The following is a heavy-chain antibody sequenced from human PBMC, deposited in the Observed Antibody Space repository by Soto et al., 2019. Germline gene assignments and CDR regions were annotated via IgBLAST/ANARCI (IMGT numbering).Heavy chain of an antibody. CDR2: IYGGLTT. D-gene: IGHD6-13*01. J-gene: IGHJ6*02. Sequence: EVQLVESGGGLIQPGGSLRLSCAASGFIVSSTYMTWVRQAPGKGLEWVSVIYGGLTTSYTDSVKGRFTISRDNSKNTLFLQMNSLRAEDTAVYYCARDRIEAAGTPRFNYYYGMDVWGQGTTVTVSS. CDR3: ARDRIEAAGTPRFNYYYGMDV. CDR1: GFIVSSTY. V-gene: IGHV3-53*01.